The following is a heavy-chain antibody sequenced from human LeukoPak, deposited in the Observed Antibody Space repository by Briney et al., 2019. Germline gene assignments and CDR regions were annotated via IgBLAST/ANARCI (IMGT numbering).Heavy chain of an antibody. V-gene: IGHV4-59*06. Sequence: SETLSLTCTVSGGSISNYYWNWIRQPPGKGLEWIGYIYRSGSTYYNPSLKSRVTISVDTSKNQFSLKLSSVTAADTAVYYCIGGYDLDYWGQGTLVTVSS. CDR3: IGGYDLDY. CDR2: IYRSGST. D-gene: IGHD5-12*01. CDR1: GGSISNYY. J-gene: IGHJ4*02.